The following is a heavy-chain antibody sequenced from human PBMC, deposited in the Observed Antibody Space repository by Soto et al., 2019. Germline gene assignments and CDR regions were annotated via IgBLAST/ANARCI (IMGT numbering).Heavy chain of an antibody. CDR3: ARADDYGENWYFDL. J-gene: IGHJ2*01. CDR2: IGTAGDT. D-gene: IGHD4-17*01. CDR1: GFTVSSYE. Sequence: EVQLVESRGGLVQPGGSLRLSCAASGFTVSSYEMYWVRQATGKGLEWVSAIGTAGDTYYPGSVKGRFTISRENAKNSLYLQMNSLRAGDTAVYYCARADDYGENWYFDLWGRGTLVTVSS. V-gene: IGHV3-13*04.